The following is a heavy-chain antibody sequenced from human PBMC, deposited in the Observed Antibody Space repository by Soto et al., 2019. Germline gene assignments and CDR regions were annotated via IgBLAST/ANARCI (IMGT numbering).Heavy chain of an antibody. Sequence: EVQLVESGGGLVQPGGSLRLSCAASGFTFSSYSMNWVRQAPGKGLEWVSYISSSSSTIYYADSVKGRFTISRDNAKNSLYLQMNSLRDEDTAVYYCARDYKRRVVAPWHYYYGMDVWGQGTTVTVSS. CDR3: ARDYKRRVVAPWHYYYGMDV. D-gene: IGHD3-22*01. J-gene: IGHJ6*02. V-gene: IGHV3-48*02. CDR1: GFTFSSYS. CDR2: ISSSSSTI.